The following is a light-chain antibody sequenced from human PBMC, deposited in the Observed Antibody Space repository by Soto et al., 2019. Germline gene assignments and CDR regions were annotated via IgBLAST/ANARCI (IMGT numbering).Light chain of an antibody. CDR1: QSVSSY. J-gene: IGKJ4*01. CDR2: DAS. Sequence: EVVMTQSPATLSLTTGERATLSCRASQSVSSYLAWYQQKPGQAPRLLIYDASSRATGIPDRFSGGGSGTDFTLTISRLEPEDFAVYYCQQFSSYPLTFGGGPKVDIK. V-gene: IGKV3-20*01. CDR3: QQFSSYPLT.